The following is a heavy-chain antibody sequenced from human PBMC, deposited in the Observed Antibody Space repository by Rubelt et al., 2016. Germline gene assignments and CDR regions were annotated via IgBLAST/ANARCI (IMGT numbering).Heavy chain of an antibody. CDR2: LYSRGST. CDR3: VKDLDL. J-gene: IGHJ5*02. Sequence: EVQLVESGGGLVQPGGSLRLACAASGFTVSSDYMSWVRQAPGKGLEWVSVLYSRGSTYSAASVRCRFTIARDNGKNCLYLLMNSLRAAETAFHYCVKDLDLWGQGILVTVSS. CDR1: GFTVSSDY. V-gene: IGHV3-66*02. D-gene: IGHD3-3*01.